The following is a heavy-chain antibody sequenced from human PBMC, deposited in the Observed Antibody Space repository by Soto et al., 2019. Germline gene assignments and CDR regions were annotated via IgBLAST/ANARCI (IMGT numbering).Heavy chain of an antibody. CDR2: ISGSGGST. J-gene: IGHJ4*02. V-gene: IGHV3-23*01. Sequence: EVQLLESGGGLVQPGGSLRLCCAASGFTFSSYAMSWVRQAPGKGLEWVSAISGSGGSTYYADSVKGRFTISRDNSKNTLYLQMNSLRAEDTAVYYCAKGQSVVIAIPYYLGQGTLVTVSS. D-gene: IGHD2-21*01. CDR1: GFTFSSYA. CDR3: AKGQSVVIAIPYY.